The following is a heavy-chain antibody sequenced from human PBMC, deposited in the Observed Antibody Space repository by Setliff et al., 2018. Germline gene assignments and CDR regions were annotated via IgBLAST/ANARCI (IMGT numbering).Heavy chain of an antibody. CDR2: SNHSGGT. CDR1: GGSFSNYY. CDR3: ARLSWNGLRYYGLDV. J-gene: IGHJ6*02. V-gene: IGHV4-34*01. Sequence: SETLSLTCTVYGGSFSNYYWSWIRQPPGKGLEWIGESNHSGGTSYNPSLKSRLTMSVDTSKNQFSLKLRSVTAADTAVYYCARLSWNGLRYYGLDVWGQGTTVTVSS. D-gene: IGHD3-3*01.